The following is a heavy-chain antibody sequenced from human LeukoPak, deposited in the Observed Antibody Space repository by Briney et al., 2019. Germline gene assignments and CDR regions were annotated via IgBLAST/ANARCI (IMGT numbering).Heavy chain of an antibody. D-gene: IGHD1-1*01. V-gene: IGHV3-11*01. J-gene: IGHJ4*02. CDR3: ARPYNWNDVGYFDY. Sequence: GGSLRLSCAASGFTFSDYYMSWIRQAPGKGLERVSYISSSGSTIYYADSVKGRFTISRDNAKNSLYLQMNSLRAEDTAVYYCARPYNWNDVGYFDYWGQGTLVTVSS. CDR2: ISSSGSTI. CDR1: GFTFSDYY.